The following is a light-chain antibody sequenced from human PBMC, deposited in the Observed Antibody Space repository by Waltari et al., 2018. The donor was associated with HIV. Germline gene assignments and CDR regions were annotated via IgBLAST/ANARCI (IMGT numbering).Light chain of an antibody. J-gene: IGKJ2*01. CDR1: QSISSY. V-gene: IGKV1-39*01. CDR3: QQSYSTPYT. Sequence: DIQMTQSPSSLSASVGDRVTITCRASQSISSYLNWYQQKPGKAPKLLIYAASSLQSGVPSWFSGSGSGTDFTLTISSLQPEDFATYYCQQSYSTPYTFGQGTNLEI. CDR2: AAS.